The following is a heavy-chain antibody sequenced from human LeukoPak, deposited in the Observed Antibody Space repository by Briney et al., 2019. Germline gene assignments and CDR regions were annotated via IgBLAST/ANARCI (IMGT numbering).Heavy chain of an antibody. V-gene: IGHV1-46*01. CDR1: GYTFTSYY. CDR3: AKARSGIAVAGTDDAFDI. CDR2: INPSGGST. J-gene: IGHJ3*02. Sequence: ASVKVSCKXSGYTFTSYYMHWVRQAPGQGLEWMGIINPSGGSTSYSQKSQGRVTMTRDTSTSTVYMELSSLRSEDTAVYYCAKARSGIAVAGTDDAFDIWGQGTMVTVSS. D-gene: IGHD6-19*01.